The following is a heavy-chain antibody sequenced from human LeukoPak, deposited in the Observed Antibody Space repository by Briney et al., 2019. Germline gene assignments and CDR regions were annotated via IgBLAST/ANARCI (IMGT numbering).Heavy chain of an antibody. J-gene: IGHJ6*02. V-gene: IGHV4-31*03. CDR2: VYYTGST. D-gene: IGHD6-6*01. CDR1: GGSVTSGGYY. Sequence: SQTLSLSCTVSGGSVTSGGYYWSWIRQHPGKGLEWIGYVYYTGSTYYNPSLKSRVTISPDTSKNQFSLKVSSVTAADTAVYYCARISAGRYGMDVWGQGTTVTVSS. CDR3: ARISAGRYGMDV.